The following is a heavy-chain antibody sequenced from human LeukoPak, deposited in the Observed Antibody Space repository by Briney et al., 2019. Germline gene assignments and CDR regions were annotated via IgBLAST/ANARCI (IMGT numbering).Heavy chain of an antibody. CDR2: IIPILGIA. J-gene: IGHJ5*02. CDR1: GGTFSSYA. V-gene: IGHV1-69*04. Sequence: SVKVSCKASGGTFSSYAISWVRQAPGQGLEWMGRIIPILGIANYAQKFQGRVTITADKSTSTAYMELSSLRSEDTAVYYCARGAPKRWFDPWGQGTLVTVSS. CDR3: ARGAPKRWFDP.